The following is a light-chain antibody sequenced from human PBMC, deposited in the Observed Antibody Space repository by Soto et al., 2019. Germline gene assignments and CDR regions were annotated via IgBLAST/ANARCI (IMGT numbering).Light chain of an antibody. J-gene: IGKJ2*01. Sequence: DIQMTQSPSSVSASVGDRVTITCRATQVISSWLAWYQQKPGKAPKLLIYATSNLQSGVPSRFSGSGSGTDFTLTITSLRPEDFATYYCQQANSFPYTFGQGTKLEIK. CDR1: QVISSW. CDR3: QQANSFPYT. CDR2: ATS. V-gene: IGKV1-12*01.